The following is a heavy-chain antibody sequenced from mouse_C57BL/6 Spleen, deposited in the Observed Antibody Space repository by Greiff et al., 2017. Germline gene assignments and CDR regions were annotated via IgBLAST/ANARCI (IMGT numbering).Heavy chain of an antibody. CDR1: GFTFSDAW. CDR2: IRNKANNHAT. D-gene: IGHD1-2*01. Sequence: EVMLVESGGGLVQPGGSMKLSCAASGFTFSDAWMDWVRQSPEKGLEWVAEIRNKANNHATYYAESVKGRFTISRNDSTSSIYLQMNSLRAEDTGIYYCTRPDYYGSGVWGTGTTVTVSS. J-gene: IGHJ1*03. CDR3: TRPDYYGSGV. V-gene: IGHV6-6*01.